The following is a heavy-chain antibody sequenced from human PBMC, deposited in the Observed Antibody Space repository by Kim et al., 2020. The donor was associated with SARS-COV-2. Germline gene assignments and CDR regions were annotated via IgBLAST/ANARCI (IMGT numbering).Heavy chain of an antibody. Sequence: GGSLRLSCAASGFTFSSYAMSWVRQAPGKGLEWVSAISGSGGSTYYADSVKGRFTISRDNSKNTLYLQMNSLRAEDTAVYYCAKDVGYCGGDCYPLYWYFDLWGRGTLVTVSS. D-gene: IGHD2-21*01. J-gene: IGHJ2*01. CDR3: AKDVGYCGGDCYPLYWYFDL. CDR2: ISGSGGST. CDR1: GFTFSSYA. V-gene: IGHV3-23*01.